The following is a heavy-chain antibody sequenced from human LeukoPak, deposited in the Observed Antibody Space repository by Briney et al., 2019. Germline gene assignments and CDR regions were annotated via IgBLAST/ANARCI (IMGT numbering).Heavy chain of an antibody. V-gene: IGHV3-23*01. CDR2: MSGSGGST. J-gene: IGHJ4*02. CDR3: AILPAAAPHYYFDD. Sequence: GGSLRLSCAASGFTFSSYAMSWVRQAPGKGLEWVSAMSGSGGSTYYADSVKGRFTISRDNSKNTLYLQMNSLRAEDTAVYYCAILPAAAPHYYFDDWGQGTLVTVSS. D-gene: IGHD6-13*01. CDR1: GFTFSSYA.